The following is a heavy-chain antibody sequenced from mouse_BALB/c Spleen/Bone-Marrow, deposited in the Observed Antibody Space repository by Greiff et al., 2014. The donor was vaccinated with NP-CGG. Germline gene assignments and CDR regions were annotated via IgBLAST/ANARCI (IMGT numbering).Heavy chain of an antibody. V-gene: IGHV14-3*02. CDR2: IDPANGNT. CDR3: ARWEYYAMDY. CDR1: GFNIKDTY. D-gene: IGHD4-1*01. J-gene: IGHJ4*01. Sequence: VQLQQSGAELVKPGAPVKLSCTAPGFNIKDTYMHWVKQRPEQGLEWIGRIDPANGNTKYDPKFQGKATITADTSSNTAYLQLSSLTSEDTAVYYCARWEYYAMDYWGQGTSVTVSS.